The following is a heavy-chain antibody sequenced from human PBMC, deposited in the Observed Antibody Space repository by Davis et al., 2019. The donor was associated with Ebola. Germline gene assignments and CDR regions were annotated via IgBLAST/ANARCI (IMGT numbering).Heavy chain of an antibody. CDR3: AKIRGKNYGYFGVGRGAFDY. CDR1: GGSFSGYY. CDR2: IDHSGDT. D-gene: IGHD5-18*01. V-gene: IGHV4-34*01. Sequence: MPGGSLRPSFAVHGGSFSGYYWSWIRQPPGKGPEWIGEIDHSGDTNYNPSLKSRVTISVDTSKNQFSLKLSSVTAADTAVYYCAKIRGKNYGYFGVGRGAFDYWGQGTLVTVSS. J-gene: IGHJ4*02.